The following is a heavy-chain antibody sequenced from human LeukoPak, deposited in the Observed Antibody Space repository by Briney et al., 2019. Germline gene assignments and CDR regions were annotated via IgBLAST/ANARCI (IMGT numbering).Heavy chain of an antibody. CDR2: ISGSGGST. V-gene: IGHV3-23*01. CDR3: AKDTDYYGSGSYDY. Sequence: QSGGSLRLSCAASGFTFSSYAMSWVRQAPGKGLEWVSAISGSGGSTYYADSVKGRFTISRDNSKNTLYLQMNSLRAEDTAVYYCAKDTDYYGSGSYDYWGQGTLVTVSS. J-gene: IGHJ4*02. CDR1: GFTFSSYA. D-gene: IGHD3-10*01.